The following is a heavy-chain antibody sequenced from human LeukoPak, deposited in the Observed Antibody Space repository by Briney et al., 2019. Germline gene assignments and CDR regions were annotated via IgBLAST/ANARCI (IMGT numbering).Heavy chain of an antibody. CDR1: GFTFTSYA. D-gene: IGHD3-16*01. CDR3: AKEASRGSSFAYTPIEKPYYLDY. J-gene: IGHJ4*02. CDR2: ITEDGSEK. V-gene: IGHV3-7*01. Sequence: GGSLRLSCAASGFTFTSYAMSWVRQAPGKGLEWVSNITEDGSEKYYGDSGKGSFAISRDNAKNSLNLQMNSLRAEDTAVYYCAKEASRGSSFAYTPIEKPYYLDYWGQGTLVTVSS.